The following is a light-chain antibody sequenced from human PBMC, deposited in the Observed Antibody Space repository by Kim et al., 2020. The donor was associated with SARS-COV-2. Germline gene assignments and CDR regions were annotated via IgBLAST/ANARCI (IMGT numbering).Light chain of an antibody. CDR3: QQFHTYPLT. Sequence: ASLGDRCTFTDRASQGINSDLAWYQQRLGKAPKLLIYFASTLESGVPSRFSGSGSGTDFTLTISSLQPEDFATYYCQQFHTYPLTFGGGTKVDIK. CDR1: QGINSD. V-gene: IGKV1-13*02. J-gene: IGKJ4*01. CDR2: FAS.